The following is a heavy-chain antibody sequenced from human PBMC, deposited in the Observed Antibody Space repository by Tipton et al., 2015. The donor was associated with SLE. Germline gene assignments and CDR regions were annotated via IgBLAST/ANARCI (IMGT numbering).Heavy chain of an antibody. D-gene: IGHD6-13*01. CDR2: IYYTGGT. V-gene: IGHV4-59*07. CDR1: GGSISSYY. J-gene: IGHJ4*02. Sequence: TLSLTCTVYGGSISSYYWSWIRQPPGKGLEWIGYIYYTGGTSYNPSLKSRVTISVDTSKNRFSLNLSSVTTADTAVYYCARVRRDSSSWGLDYWGQGTLISGSS. CDR3: ARVRRDSSSWGLDY.